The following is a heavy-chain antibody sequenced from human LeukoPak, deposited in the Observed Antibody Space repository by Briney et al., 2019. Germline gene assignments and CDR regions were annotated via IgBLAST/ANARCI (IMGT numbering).Heavy chain of an antibody. J-gene: IGHJ3*02. D-gene: IGHD4-17*01. V-gene: IGHV4-59*01. CDR3: ARDNGDYDAFDI. CDR2: IYYSGST. Sequence: PSETLPLTCTVSGGSISSYYWSWIRQPPGKGLEWIGYIYYSGSTNYNPSLKSRVTISVDTSKNQFSLKLSSVTAADTAVYYCARDNGDYDAFDIWGQGTMVTVSS. CDR1: GGSISSYY.